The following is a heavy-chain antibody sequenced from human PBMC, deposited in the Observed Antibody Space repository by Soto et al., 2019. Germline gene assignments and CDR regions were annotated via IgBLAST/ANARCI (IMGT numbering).Heavy chain of an antibody. J-gene: IGHJ6*02. Sequence: GGSLRLSCAASGFTFSSYAMSWVRQAPGKGLEWVSAISGSGGSTYYADSVKGRFTISRDNSKNTLYLQMNSLRAEDTAVYYCAKAPYYDFWSCYPAPQYYYGMDVWGQGTTVPVSS. CDR2: ISGSGGST. D-gene: IGHD3-3*01. CDR3: AKAPYYDFWSCYPAPQYYYGMDV. CDR1: GFTFSSYA. V-gene: IGHV3-23*01.